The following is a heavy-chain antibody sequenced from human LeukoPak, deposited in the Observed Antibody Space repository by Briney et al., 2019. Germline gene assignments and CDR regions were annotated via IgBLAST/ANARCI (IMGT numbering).Heavy chain of an antibody. CDR3: ARGGYYFDY. Sequence: PSETLSLTCAVYGGSFSGYYWSWIRQPPGQGLEWIGEINHSGSTNYNPSLKSRVTISVDTSKNQFSLKLSSVTAADTAVYYCARGGYYFDYWGQGTLATVSS. V-gene: IGHV4-34*01. CDR2: INHSGST. J-gene: IGHJ4*02. CDR1: GGSFSGYY.